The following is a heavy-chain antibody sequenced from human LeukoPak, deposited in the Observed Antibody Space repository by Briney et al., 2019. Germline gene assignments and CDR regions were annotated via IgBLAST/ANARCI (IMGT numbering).Heavy chain of an antibody. Sequence: SETLSLTCTVSGGSVSSGGYYWSWIRQRPGKGLEWIGYIHYSGSTSYNPSLKSRLTISVDTSKSQFSLKLSSVTAADMAVYYCTRDTRGGGYYYYGMDVWGQGTTVTVSS. CDR3: TRDTRGGGYYYYGMDV. J-gene: IGHJ6*02. CDR2: IHYSGST. CDR1: GGSVSSGGYY. V-gene: IGHV4-31*03.